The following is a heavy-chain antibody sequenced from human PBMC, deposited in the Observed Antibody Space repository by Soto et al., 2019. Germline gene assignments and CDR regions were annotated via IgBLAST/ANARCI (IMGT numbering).Heavy chain of an antibody. CDR1: GFTFSSYS. J-gene: IGHJ6*02. V-gene: IGHV3-48*02. Sequence: PGGSLRLSCAASGFTFSSYSMNWVRQAPGEGLEWVSYISSSSSTIYYADSVKGRFTISRDNAKNSLYLQMNSLRDEDTAVYYCARSLAKIAAPRGYYYGMDVWGQGTTVTVSS. CDR3: ARSLAKIAAPRGYYYGMDV. D-gene: IGHD6-13*01. CDR2: ISSSSSTI.